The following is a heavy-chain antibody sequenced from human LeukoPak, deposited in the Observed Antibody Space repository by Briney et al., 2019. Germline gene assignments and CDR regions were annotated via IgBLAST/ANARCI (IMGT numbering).Heavy chain of an antibody. V-gene: IGHV4-4*09. J-gene: IGHJ4*02. CDR2: IYTSGST. Sequence: PSETLSLTCTVSGGSISSYYWSWIRQPPGKGLEWIGYIYTSGSTNYNPSLKSRVTISVDTSKNQFSLKLSSVTAAGTAVYYCARQDTYYYGSGSYYTAHYFDYWGQGTLVTVSS. D-gene: IGHD3-10*01. CDR1: GGSISSYY. CDR3: ARQDTYYYGSGSYYTAHYFDY.